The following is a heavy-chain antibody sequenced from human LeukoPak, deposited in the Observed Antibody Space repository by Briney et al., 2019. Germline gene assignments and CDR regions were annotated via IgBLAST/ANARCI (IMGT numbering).Heavy chain of an antibody. CDR1: GSTFSSYG. CDR3: AKDFGYYYGSGSYFAY. CDR2: IRYDGSNK. D-gene: IGHD3-10*01. J-gene: IGHJ4*02. Sequence: GGSLRLSCAASGSTFSSYGMHWVRQAPGKGLEWVAFIRYDGSNKYYADSVKGRFTISRDNSKNTLYLQMNGLRAEDTAVYYCAKDFGYYYGSGSYFAYWGQGTLVTVSS. V-gene: IGHV3-30*02.